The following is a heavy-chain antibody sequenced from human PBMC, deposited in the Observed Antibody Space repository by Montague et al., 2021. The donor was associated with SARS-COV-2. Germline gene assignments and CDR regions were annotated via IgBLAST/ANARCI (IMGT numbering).Heavy chain of an antibody. Sequence: SETLSLTYAVYGGSFSGYYWRWIRQPPGKGLEWIGEINHSGSTNYNPSLKSRVTISVDTSKNQFSLKLSPVTAADTAVYYCARGRTVTTFYYYYYYGMDVWGQGTTVTVSS. CDR3: ARGRTVTTFYYYYYYGMDV. D-gene: IGHD4-17*01. V-gene: IGHV4-34*01. CDR1: GGSFSGYY. J-gene: IGHJ6*02. CDR2: INHSGST.